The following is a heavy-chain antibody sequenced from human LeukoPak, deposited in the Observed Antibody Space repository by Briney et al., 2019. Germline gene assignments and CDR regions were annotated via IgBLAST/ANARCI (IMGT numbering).Heavy chain of an antibody. CDR1: AFAVSHTY. Sequence: GGSLRLSCPASAFAVSHTYMGWVRQAPGKGLEWVSLFYSDDKTYYADSVKGRFTISRDTSKNTLSLQMHRLRDADTAVYYCARLGSGYYFAFDLWGRGTLVTVSS. J-gene: IGHJ2*01. CDR2: FYSDDKT. D-gene: IGHD3-22*01. CDR3: ARLGSGYYFAFDL. V-gene: IGHV3-66*04.